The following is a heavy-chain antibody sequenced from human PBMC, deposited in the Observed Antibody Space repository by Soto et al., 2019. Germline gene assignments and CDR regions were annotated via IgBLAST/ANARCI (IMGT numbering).Heavy chain of an antibody. CDR2: IWNDGANK. CDR3: ARKGLAALQNIDY. CDR1: GFTFSNYG. D-gene: IGHD2-15*01. Sequence: QVQLVESGGGVVQPGTSLRLSCATSGFTFSNYGMHWVRQAPGKGLEWVAVIWNDGANKYYADSVKGRFTISRDNFMNTLYLQMNSLRGEDTAVYYCARKGLAALQNIDYWGQGSLVIVCS. J-gene: IGHJ4*02. V-gene: IGHV3-33*01.